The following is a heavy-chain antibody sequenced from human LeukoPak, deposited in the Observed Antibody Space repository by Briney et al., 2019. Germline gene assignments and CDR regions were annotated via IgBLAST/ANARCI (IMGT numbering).Heavy chain of an antibody. CDR2: ISGSGGST. Sequence: GGSLRLSCAASGSTFSSYGMSWVRQAPGKGLEWVSAISGSGGSTYYADSVKGRFTISRDNSKNTLYLQMNSLRAEDTAVYYCAKDPYSTVTTIDYWGQGTLVTVSS. CDR3: AKDPYSTVTTIDY. CDR1: GSTFSSYG. V-gene: IGHV3-23*01. D-gene: IGHD4-17*01. J-gene: IGHJ4*02.